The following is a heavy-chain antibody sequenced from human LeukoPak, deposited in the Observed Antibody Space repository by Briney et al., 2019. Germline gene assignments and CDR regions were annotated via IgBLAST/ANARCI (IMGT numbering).Heavy chain of an antibody. Sequence: GGSLRLSCAASGFTFSDYYMTRIRQAPGKGLEWLSCIGTSGSPIYYADSVKGRFTISRDNAKNSLSLQMTSLRAEDTAVYYCARDRLATLNSAAFDIWGQGTMVTVSS. CDR1: GFTFSDYY. CDR3: ARDRLATLNSAAFDI. CDR2: IGTSGSPI. D-gene: IGHD5-12*01. J-gene: IGHJ3*02. V-gene: IGHV3-11*01.